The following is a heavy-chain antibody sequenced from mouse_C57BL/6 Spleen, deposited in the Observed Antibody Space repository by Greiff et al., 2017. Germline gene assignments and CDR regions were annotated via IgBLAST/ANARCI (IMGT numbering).Heavy chain of an antibody. Sequence: QVQLQQPGAELVKPGASVKLSCKASGYTFTSYWMHWVKQRPGQGLEWIGMIHPDSGSTNYNEKFKSKATLTVDKSSSTAYMQLSSLTSEDSAVYCCARTSDWYSNWFAYWGQGTLVTVSA. J-gene: IGHJ3*01. D-gene: IGHD2-5*01. CDR2: IHPDSGST. CDR3: ARTSDWYSNWFAY. V-gene: IGHV1-64*01. CDR1: GYTFTSYW.